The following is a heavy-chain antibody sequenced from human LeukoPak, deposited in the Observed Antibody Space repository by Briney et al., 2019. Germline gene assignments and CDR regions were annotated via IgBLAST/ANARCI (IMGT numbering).Heavy chain of an antibody. J-gene: IGHJ5*02. D-gene: IGHD2-2*01. CDR1: GWSINDYY. Sequence: SETLSCTCAVYGWSINDYYWDWVRPRPGKGLKWIGEINTRSNTNSNPSLKSRVTISVDSSKHQFSLPLTSMTAADTAIYYCAKGKVPAARGYNWFDPWGQGTLVTVS. CDR3: AKGKVPAARGYNWFDP. CDR2: INTRSNT. V-gene: IGHV4-34*01.